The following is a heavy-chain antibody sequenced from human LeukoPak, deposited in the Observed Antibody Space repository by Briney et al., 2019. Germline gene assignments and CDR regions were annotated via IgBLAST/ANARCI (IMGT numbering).Heavy chain of an antibody. J-gene: IGHJ5*02. V-gene: IGHV4-4*07. D-gene: IGHD2/OR15-2a*01. Sequence: SETLSLTCTVSGGSISSYSWSWMRQPAGKGLEWIGRIYPRESPNYNPSLKSRVIMSVDKSKNQFSLKLSSVTAADTAVYYCARDLGGSMTRLLEEGHWFDPWGQGILVTVSS. CDR1: GGSISSYS. CDR3: ARDLGGSMTRLLEEGHWFDP. CDR2: IYPRESP.